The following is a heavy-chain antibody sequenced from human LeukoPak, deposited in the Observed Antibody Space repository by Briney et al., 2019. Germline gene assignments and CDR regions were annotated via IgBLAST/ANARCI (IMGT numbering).Heavy chain of an antibody. V-gene: IGHV3-23*01. Sequence: GGSLRLSCAASGFTFSNYAMSWVRQAPGKGLEWVSTISNANGDTYYADSVKGRFTISRDNSKNTLYLQMNSLRAEDTAVYYCARDDSSGYYGDAFDIWGQGTMVTVSS. D-gene: IGHD3-22*01. J-gene: IGHJ3*02. CDR3: ARDDSSGYYGDAFDI. CDR1: GFTFSNYA. CDR2: ISNANGDT.